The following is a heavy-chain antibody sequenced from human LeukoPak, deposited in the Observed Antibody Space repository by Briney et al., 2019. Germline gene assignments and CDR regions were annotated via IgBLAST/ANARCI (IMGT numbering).Heavy chain of an antibody. V-gene: IGHV3-23*01. CDR3: AKDLDEVTTFTNHYMPDAFDI. CDR2: ISGSGGST. Sequence: GGSLRLSCAASGFTFSSYGMSWVRQAPGKGLEWVSAISGSGGSTYYADSVKGRFTISRDNSKNTLYLQMNSLRAEDTAVYYCAKDLDEVTTFTNHYMPDAFDIWGQGTMVTVSS. D-gene: IGHD4-17*01. CDR1: GFTFSSYG. J-gene: IGHJ3*02.